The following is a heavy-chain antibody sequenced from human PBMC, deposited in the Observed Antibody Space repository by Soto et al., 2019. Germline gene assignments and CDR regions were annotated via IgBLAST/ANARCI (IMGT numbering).Heavy chain of an antibody. CDR3: ARDVVATIRGDHYFDY. CDR1: GGSISSGDYY. J-gene: IGHJ4*02. CDR2: IYYSGST. Sequence: KTSETLSLTCTVSGGSISSGDYYWNWIRQPPGKGLEWIGYIYYSGSTDYNPSLQSRVTISVDTSKNLVSLKLSSVTAADTAVYYCARDVVATIRGDHYFDYWGQGALVTVSS. D-gene: IGHD5-12*01. V-gene: IGHV4-30-4*01.